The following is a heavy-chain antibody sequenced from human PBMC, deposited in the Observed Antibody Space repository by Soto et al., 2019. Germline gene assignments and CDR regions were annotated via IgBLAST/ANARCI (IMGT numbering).Heavy chain of an antibody. CDR2: ISSSSSTI. D-gene: IGHD3-10*01. V-gene: IGHV3-48*01. J-gene: IGHJ4*02. CDR3: ARVGYYGSGSPYYFDY. CDR1: GFTFSSYS. Sequence: GGSLRLSCAASGFTFSSYSMNWVRQAPGKGLEWVSYISSSSSTIYYADSVKGRFTISRDNAKNSLYLQMNSLRAEDTAVYYCARVGYYGSGSPYYFDYWGQGTLVTVS.